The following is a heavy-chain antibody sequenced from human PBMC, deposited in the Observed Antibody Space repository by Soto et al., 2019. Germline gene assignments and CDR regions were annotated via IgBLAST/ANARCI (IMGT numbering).Heavy chain of an antibody. D-gene: IGHD1-26*01. CDR3: ARELLLPTTTLSFFDY. CDR2: INAGNGNT. CDR1: GNTFPKTA. V-gene: IGHV1-3*01. J-gene: IGHJ4*02. Sequence: GASGNGSSKASGNTFPKTALPLGGPAPGQKLEWMGWINAGNGNTKYSQKFQGRVTITRDTSAITAYMELSSLRSEDTAVYYCARELLLPTTTLSFFDYRGQGTLVTVSS.